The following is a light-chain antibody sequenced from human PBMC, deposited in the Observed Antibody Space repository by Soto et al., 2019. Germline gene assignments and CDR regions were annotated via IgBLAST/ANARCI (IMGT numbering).Light chain of an antibody. CDR2: CAS. Sequence: DIVLTQSPDSLAVSLGERATINCKSSQIVLDRTSNENAVAWYQHKPGRPPTLLISCASRRESGAPSRFGGSGPETDSRLAIDSVQTEDVPLYDCEQFYTTSYTFGQRTRVESK. V-gene: IGKV4-1*01. J-gene: IGKJ2*01. CDR3: EQFYTTSYT. CDR1: QIVLDRTSNENA.